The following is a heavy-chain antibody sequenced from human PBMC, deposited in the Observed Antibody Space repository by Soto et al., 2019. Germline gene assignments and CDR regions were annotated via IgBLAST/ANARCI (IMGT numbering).Heavy chain of an antibody. V-gene: IGHV3-30-3*01. J-gene: IGHJ4*02. CDR2: ISYDGSKK. Sequence: LRLSCAASGYTFSGFALYWVRQAPGKGLEWVAVISYDGSKKYYADSVKGRFTISRDNSKNTLYLQMNGLRTEDTALYYCTRDMDYGDRAFGDYWGQGTLVTVSS. D-gene: IGHD4-17*01. CDR1: GYTFSGFA. CDR3: TRDMDYGDRAFGDY.